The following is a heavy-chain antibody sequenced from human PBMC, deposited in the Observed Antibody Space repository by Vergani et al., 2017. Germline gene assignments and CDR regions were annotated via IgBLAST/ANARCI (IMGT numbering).Heavy chain of an antibody. Sequence: QVPLVQSGAEVKKPGASVKVSCWASGYTFIEYDIDWVRQAAGQGLEWMGWMNPKSGNSGFAQKFQGRVTMTRDTSISTAYMELNSLTSEDTAVYYCARVNAPGVATAGMEPHAFDFWGQGTTVTVSS. CDR1: GYTFIEYD. J-gene: IGHJ3*01. V-gene: IGHV1-8*01. CDR3: ARVNAPGVATAGMEPHAFDF. D-gene: IGHD6-13*01. CDR2: MNPKSGNS.